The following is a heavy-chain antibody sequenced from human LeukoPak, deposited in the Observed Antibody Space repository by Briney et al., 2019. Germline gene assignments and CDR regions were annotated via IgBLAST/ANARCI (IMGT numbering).Heavy chain of an antibody. CDR3: VRSGSGSHLIEWFDP. Sequence: GGSLRLSCAASGFTFSSYWMSWVRQAPGKGLEWVANIKQDGSEKYYVDSVKGRFTISRDNAKNSLYLQMNSLRAEDTAVYYCVRSGSGSHLIEWFDPWGQGTLVTVSS. J-gene: IGHJ5*02. V-gene: IGHV3-7*01. CDR1: GFTFSSYW. CDR2: IKQDGSEK. D-gene: IGHD3-10*01.